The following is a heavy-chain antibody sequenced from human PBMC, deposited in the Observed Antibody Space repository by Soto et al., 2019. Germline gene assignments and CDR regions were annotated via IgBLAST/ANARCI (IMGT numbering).Heavy chain of an antibody. V-gene: IGHV3-21*01. CDR3: ARDQDTVSTFDY. CDR1: GFTFSSYS. D-gene: IGHD4-4*01. CDR2: ISSSSSYI. Sequence: GGSLRLSCAASGFTFSSYSMNWVRQAPGKGLEWVSSISSSSSYIYYADSVKGRFTISRDNAKNSLYLQMNSLRAEDTAVYYCARDQDTVSTFDYWGQGTLVTVSS. J-gene: IGHJ4*02.